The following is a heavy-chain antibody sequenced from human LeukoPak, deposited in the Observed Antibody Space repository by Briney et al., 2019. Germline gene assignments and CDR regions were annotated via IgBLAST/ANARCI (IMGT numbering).Heavy chain of an antibody. D-gene: IGHD6-13*01. CDR3: AVQSPYSSSWYGAFDI. CDR2: ISYDGSNK. V-gene: IGHV3-30-3*01. CDR1: GFTVSSNY. J-gene: IGHJ3*02. Sequence: GGSLRLSCAASGFTVSSNYMSWVRQAPGEGLGWVAVISYDGSNKYYADSVKGRFTISRDNSKNTLYLQMNSLRAEDTAVYYCAVQSPYSSSWYGAFDIWGQGTMVTVSS.